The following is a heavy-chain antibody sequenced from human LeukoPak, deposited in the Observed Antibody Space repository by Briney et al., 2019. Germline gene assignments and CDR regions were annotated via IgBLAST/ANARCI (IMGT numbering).Heavy chain of an antibody. CDR3: ARSGGYGWDY. J-gene: IGHJ4*02. CDR1: GFTFNNYW. D-gene: IGHD5-12*01. Sequence: GTSLRLSCVASGFTFNNYWMTWVRQAPGKGLEWVANIRPDGSEGYYLDSLKGRFTISRDNAKNSLYLEMTNLRVEDTAVYYCARSGGYGWDYWGQGALVTVSS. CDR2: IRPDGSEG. V-gene: IGHV3-7*01.